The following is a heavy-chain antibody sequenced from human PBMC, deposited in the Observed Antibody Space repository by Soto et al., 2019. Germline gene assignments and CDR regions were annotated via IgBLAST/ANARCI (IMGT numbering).Heavy chain of an antibody. Sequence: QVQLQQWGAGLLKPSETLSLTCVVYGGSLSGYYWSWIRQPPGKGLEWIGEIKDGGLTNYSPSLKSRGTLSADRPKNQFSLKLYSVTAADTAVYYCARGQEGVVATHWDQGSLVTVSS. J-gene: IGHJ4*02. V-gene: IGHV4-34*01. CDR3: ARGQEGVVATH. CDR2: IKDGGLT. CDR1: GGSLSGYY. D-gene: IGHD5-12*01.